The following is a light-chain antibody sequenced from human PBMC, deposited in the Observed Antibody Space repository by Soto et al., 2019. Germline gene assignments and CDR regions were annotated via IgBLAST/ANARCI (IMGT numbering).Light chain of an antibody. CDR2: LGS. CDR1: QSLLHSNGYNY. Sequence: DIVMTQSPLSLPVTPGEPAPISCRSSQSLLHSNGYNYLDWYLQKPGQSPQLLIYLGSNRASGVPDRFSGSGSGTDFTLKISRVEAEDVGVYYCMQALQTPLAFDQGTKVEIK. V-gene: IGKV2-28*01. CDR3: MQALQTPLA. J-gene: IGKJ1*01.